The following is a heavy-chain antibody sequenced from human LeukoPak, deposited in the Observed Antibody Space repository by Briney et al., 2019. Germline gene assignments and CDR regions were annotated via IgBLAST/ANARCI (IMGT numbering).Heavy chain of an antibody. Sequence: PGGSLRLSCAASGFTFSSYGMHWVRQAPGKGLEWVAVISYDGSNEYYADSVKGRFTISRDNSKNTLYLQMNSLRAEDTAVYYCAKDPESPNYYDSSGYCDYWGQGTLVTVSS. CDR2: ISYDGSNE. CDR3: AKDPESPNYYDSSGYCDY. V-gene: IGHV3-30*18. CDR1: GFTFSSYG. D-gene: IGHD3-22*01. J-gene: IGHJ4*02.